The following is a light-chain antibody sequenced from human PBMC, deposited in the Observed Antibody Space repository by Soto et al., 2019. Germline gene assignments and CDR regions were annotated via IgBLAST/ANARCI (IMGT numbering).Light chain of an antibody. CDR3: CSYAGSYTFV. Sequence: QSALTQPRSVSGSPGQSVTISCTGTSSDVGGYNYVSWYQQHPGKAPKLMLYDVSKRPSGVPDRFSGSKSGNTASLTISGLQAEDEDDYYYCSYAGSYTFVFGGGTKLTVL. CDR1: SSDVGGYNY. J-gene: IGLJ2*01. V-gene: IGLV2-11*01. CDR2: DVS.